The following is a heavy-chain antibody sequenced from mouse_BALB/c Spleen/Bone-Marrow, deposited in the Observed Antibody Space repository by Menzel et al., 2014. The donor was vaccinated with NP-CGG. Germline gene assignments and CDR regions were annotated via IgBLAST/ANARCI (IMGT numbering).Heavy chain of an antibody. J-gene: IGHJ3*01. CDR2: IYPGNGNT. Sequence: QVQLQQSGAELARPGASVKLSCKASGYTFTDYYINWVRRRTGQGLEWIGEIYPGNGNTYCNEKFKGKATLTADKSSSTAYMQLSSLTSEDSAVYFCARGGYYRYDGFAYWGQGTLVTVSA. CDR1: GYTFTDYY. CDR3: ARGGYYRYDGFAY. D-gene: IGHD2-14*01. V-gene: IGHV1-77*01.